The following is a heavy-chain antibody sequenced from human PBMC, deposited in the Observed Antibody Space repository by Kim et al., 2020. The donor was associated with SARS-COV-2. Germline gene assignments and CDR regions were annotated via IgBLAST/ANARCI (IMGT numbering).Heavy chain of an antibody. Sequence: SVKGRFTISRDNSKNTLYLQMNSLRAEDTAVYYCAKSDRPYYYDSSGYFLWGQGTLVTVSS. CDR3: AKSDRPYYYDSSGYFL. V-gene: IGHV3-23*01. D-gene: IGHD3-22*01. J-gene: IGHJ4*02.